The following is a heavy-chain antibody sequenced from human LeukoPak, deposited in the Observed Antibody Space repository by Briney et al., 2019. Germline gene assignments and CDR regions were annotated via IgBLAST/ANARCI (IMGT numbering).Heavy chain of an antibody. CDR2: IKQDGSEK. Sequence: RGSRRLSCAASGFTFSSYWMSWVSQPPGKGLEWVANIKQDGSEKYYVDSVKGRFTISRDNARNSLYLQMNSLTAEDTAVYYCARIRGIAAAGDYWGQENIGTASS. CDR3: ARIRGIAAAGDY. CDR1: GFTFSSYW. D-gene: IGHD6-13*01. J-gene: IGHJ4*02. V-gene: IGHV3-7*04.